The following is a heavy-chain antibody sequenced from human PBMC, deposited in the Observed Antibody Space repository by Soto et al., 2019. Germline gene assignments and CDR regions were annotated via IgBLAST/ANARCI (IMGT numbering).Heavy chain of an antibody. J-gene: IGHJ6*03. Sequence: SETLSLTCTVSGGSISGYYWSWVRQPPGKGLEWIGYIYYSGSTNYNPALLSRVTISVDTSKNQFSLKLSSVTAADTAVYYCARLPSVHYYYMDVRGKGTTVTVSS. V-gene: IGHV4-59*12. CDR1: GGSISGYY. CDR2: IYYSGST. D-gene: IGHD3-10*02. CDR3: ARLPSVHYYYMDV.